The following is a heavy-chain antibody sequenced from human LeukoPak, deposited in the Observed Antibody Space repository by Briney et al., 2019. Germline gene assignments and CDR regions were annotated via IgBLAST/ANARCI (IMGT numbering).Heavy chain of an antibody. J-gene: IGHJ4*02. D-gene: IGHD6-19*01. CDR1: GFTFSSYA. V-gene: IGHV3-30-3*01. Sequence: PGGSLRLSCAASGFTFSSYAMPWVRQAPGKGLEWVAVISYDGSNEYYADSVKGRFTISRDNSKNTLYLQMNSLRAEDTAVYYCARDSGSSGWYLISYYFDYWGQGTLVTVSS. CDR3: ARDSGSSGWYLISYYFDY. CDR2: ISYDGSNE.